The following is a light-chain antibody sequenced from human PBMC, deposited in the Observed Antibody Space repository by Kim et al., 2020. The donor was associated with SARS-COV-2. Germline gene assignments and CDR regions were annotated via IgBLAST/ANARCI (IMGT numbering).Light chain of an antibody. CDR3: QQSYSTPLT. CDR1: QSISSY. CDR2: AAS. Sequence: SASVGERVTITCRASQSISSYLNWYQQKPGKAPKLLIYAASSLQSGVPSRFSGSGSGTDFTLTISSLQPEDFATYYCQQSYSTPLTFGGGTKLEIK. V-gene: IGKV1-39*01. J-gene: IGKJ4*01.